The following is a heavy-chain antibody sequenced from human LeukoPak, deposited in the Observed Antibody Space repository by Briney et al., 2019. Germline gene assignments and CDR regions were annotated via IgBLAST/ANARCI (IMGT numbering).Heavy chain of an antibody. Sequence: PSETLSLTCTVSGGSISSSSYYWGWIRQPPGKGLEWIGSIYYSGSTYYNPSLKSRVTISVDTSKNQLSLKLSSVTAADTAVYYCARRKRAAANFDYWGQGTLVTVSS. CDR2: IYYSGST. J-gene: IGHJ4*02. CDR1: GGSISSSSYY. V-gene: IGHV4-39*01. D-gene: IGHD6-13*01. CDR3: ARRKRAAANFDY.